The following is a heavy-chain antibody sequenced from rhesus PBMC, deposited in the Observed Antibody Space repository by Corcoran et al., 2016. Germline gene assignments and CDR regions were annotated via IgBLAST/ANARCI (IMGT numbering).Heavy chain of an antibody. J-gene: IGHJ4*01. Sequence: QAQLVQSGAEIKQPGASAKLTCKAYGYTFTSYDMHWVRQALGQGLEWIGLISPYKGNKGYAQNFQGRVTITTDTSTSTGYMELSSLRSEDTAVYYCTRGSYYSGNFDYWGQGVLVTVSS. CDR2: ISPYKGNK. CDR1: GYTFTSYD. CDR3: TRGSYYSGNFDY. V-gene: IGHV1-1*01. D-gene: IGHD3-16*01.